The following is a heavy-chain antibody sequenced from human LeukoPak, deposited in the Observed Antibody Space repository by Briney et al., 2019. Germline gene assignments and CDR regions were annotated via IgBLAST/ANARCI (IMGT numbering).Heavy chain of an antibody. CDR2: MSYDGSNK. Sequence: PGGSLRLSCAASGFTFSHFAMHWVRQAPGKGLEWVAMMSYDGSNKYTDSVKGRFTISRDNSKNMVGPYMSNLKIEHTAVYYCARDSWGFDFWGQGTLVTVSS. CDR1: GFTFSHFA. V-gene: IGHV3-30*04. CDR3: ARDSWGFDF. J-gene: IGHJ4*02. D-gene: IGHD7-27*01.